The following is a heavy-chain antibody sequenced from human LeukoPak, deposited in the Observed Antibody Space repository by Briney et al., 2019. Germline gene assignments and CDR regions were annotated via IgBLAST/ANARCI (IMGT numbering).Heavy chain of an antibody. CDR2: ITWNSGNI. D-gene: IGHD6-13*01. Sequence: GGSLRLSCAASGFTFDDYAMHWVRRAPGKGLEWVSGITWNSGNIVYADSVKGRFTISRDNAKNSLYLQMDSLRAEDTALYYCAKDTPGMGFDYWGQGTPVTVSS. CDR1: GFTFDDYA. CDR3: AKDTPGMGFDY. J-gene: IGHJ4*02. V-gene: IGHV3-9*01.